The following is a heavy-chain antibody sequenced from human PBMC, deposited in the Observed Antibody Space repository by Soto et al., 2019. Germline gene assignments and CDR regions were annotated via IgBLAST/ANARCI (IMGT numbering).Heavy chain of an antibody. V-gene: IGHV3-23*01. CDR3: ATDGWGSNVVVPALVISRSFYYTVF. J-gene: IGHJ6*03. Sequence: GGSLRLSCAASRFTFSGYSMSWVRQAPGKGLEWVSGISGSGGSTYYADSVKGRCTSSRDNSESTLFLQMNSLRAEDTAVYYCATDGWGSNVVVPALVISRSFYYTVFSCKGPSGTV. D-gene: IGHD2-15*01. CDR1: RFTFSGYS. CDR2: ISGSGGST.